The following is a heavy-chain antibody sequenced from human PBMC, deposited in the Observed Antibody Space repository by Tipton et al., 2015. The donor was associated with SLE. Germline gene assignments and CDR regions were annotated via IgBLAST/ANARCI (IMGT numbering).Heavy chain of an antibody. CDR2: IFYSGST. CDR3: GRHRQWVVES. V-gene: IGHV4-59*01. J-gene: IGHJ4*02. Sequence: TLSLTCTVSGAPIKNNYWTWIRQPPGKGLEWIGYIFYSGSTNLNPSLKSRVTMSVDTSKNQFSLKLTSVTAEDTAVYFCGRHRQWVVESWGQGSLVNVSS. D-gene: IGHD6-19*01. CDR1: GAPIKNNY.